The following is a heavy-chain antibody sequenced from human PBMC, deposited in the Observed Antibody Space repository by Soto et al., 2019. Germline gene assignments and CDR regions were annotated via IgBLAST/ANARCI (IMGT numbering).Heavy chain of an antibody. D-gene: IGHD5-18*01. CDR1: GGTFSSYA. V-gene: IGHV1-69*13. CDR3: ARLGADTAMDFYYYYGMDV. CDR2: IIPIFGTA. J-gene: IGHJ6*02. Sequence: GASVKVSCKASGGTFSSYAISWVRQAPGQGLEWMGGIIPIFGTANYAQKFQGRVTITADESTSTAYMELSSLRSEDTAVYYCARLGADTAMDFYYYYGMDVWGQGTTVTAP.